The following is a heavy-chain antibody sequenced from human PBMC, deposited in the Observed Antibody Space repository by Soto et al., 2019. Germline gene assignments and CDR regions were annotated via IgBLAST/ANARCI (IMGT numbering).Heavy chain of an antibody. V-gene: IGHV1-18*01. CDR1: GYTFTSDG. Sequence: ASVKVSSKASGYTFTSDGIILGRQAPGQGLEGMGWISAYNGNTNYAQKLQGRVTMTTDISTSTAYMELNSLRAEDTAVYYCVKDRFHLGLGGGAFDIWGQGTMVTVSS. J-gene: IGHJ3*02. CDR2: ISAYNGNT. CDR3: VKDRFHLGLGGGAFDI. D-gene: IGHD3-10*01.